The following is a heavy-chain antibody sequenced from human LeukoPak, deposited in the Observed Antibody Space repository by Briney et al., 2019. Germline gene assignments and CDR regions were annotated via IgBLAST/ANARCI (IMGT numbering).Heavy chain of an antibody. D-gene: IGHD5-24*01. CDR2: IIPIFGTA. Sequence: SVKVSCKASGGTFSRYGISWVRQAPGQGLEWMGGIIPIFGTANYAQKFQGRVTITTDESTSTVYMQLSSLRSEDTAVYYCARDRDGYNFSPVGYFDYWGQGTLVTVSS. J-gene: IGHJ4*02. CDR1: GGTFSRYG. V-gene: IGHV1-69*05. CDR3: ARDRDGYNFSPVGYFDY.